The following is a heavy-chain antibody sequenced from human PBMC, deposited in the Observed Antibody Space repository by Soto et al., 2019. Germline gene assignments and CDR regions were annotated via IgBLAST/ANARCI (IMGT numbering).Heavy chain of an antibody. J-gene: IGHJ4*02. CDR2: IIPIFGTA. V-gene: IGHV1-69*13. CDR1: GGTFSSYA. Sequence: SLKVSCKASGGTFSSYAISWVRQAPGQGLEWMGGIIPIFGTANYAQKFQGRVTITADESTSTAYMELSSLRSEDTAVYYCARGGLTRYGSGSYHYHDYWGQGTLVTVSS. D-gene: IGHD3-10*01. CDR3: ARGGLTRYGSGSYHYHDY.